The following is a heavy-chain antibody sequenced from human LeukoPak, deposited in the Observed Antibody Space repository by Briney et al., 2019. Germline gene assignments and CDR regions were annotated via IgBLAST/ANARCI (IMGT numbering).Heavy chain of an antibody. Sequence: PSETLSLTCTVSGDSITSYFWSWIRQPPGKGLEWICYIFFSGGTNYNPSLKSRVTISVDTSKNQFSLKLRSVTAADTAVYYCARDINVCGTYRGFDYWGQGTLVTVS. J-gene: IGHJ4*02. D-gene: IGHD3-16*02. CDR3: ARDINVCGTYRGFDY. V-gene: IGHV4-59*01. CDR1: GDSITSYF. CDR2: IFFSGGT.